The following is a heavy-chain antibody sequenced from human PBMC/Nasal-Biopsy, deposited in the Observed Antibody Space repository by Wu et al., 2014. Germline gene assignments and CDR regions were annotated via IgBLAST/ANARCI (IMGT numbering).Heavy chain of an antibody. J-gene: IGHJ6*02. CDR3: ARDFPGVSISRLQWLQDNYYGLDV. V-gene: IGHV6-1*01. D-gene: IGHD3-3*01. CDR2: TYYRSQWFS. CDR1: GDSVSGDTVA. Sequence: AISGDSVSGDTVAWNWIRQSPSRGLEWLGRTYYRSQWFSDYASSFKGRITITADTSKNQFSLQLNFVTPEDTAVYYCARDFPGVSISRLQWLQDNYYGLDVWGQGTPVTVSS.